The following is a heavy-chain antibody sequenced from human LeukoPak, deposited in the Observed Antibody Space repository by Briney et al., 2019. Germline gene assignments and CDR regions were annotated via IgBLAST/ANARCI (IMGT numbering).Heavy chain of an antibody. CDR2: IYYSGST. CDR1: GGSISSGDYY. CDR3: AREVPWVWNFDL. Sequence: SETLSLTCTVSGGSISSGDYYWSWIRQPPGTGLEWIGYIYYSGSTYYNPSLKSRVTISVDTSKNQFSLKLNSVTAADTAVYYCAREVPWVWNFDLWGRGALVTVSS. D-gene: IGHD1-26*01. V-gene: IGHV4-30-4*01. J-gene: IGHJ2*01.